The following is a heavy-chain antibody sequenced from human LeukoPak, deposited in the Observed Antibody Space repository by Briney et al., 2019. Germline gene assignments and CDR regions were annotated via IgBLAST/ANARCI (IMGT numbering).Heavy chain of an antibody. J-gene: IGHJ4*02. Sequence: PSETLSLTCAVYGGSFSGYYWSWIRQPPGKGLEWIGEINHSGSTNYNPSLKSRVTISVDTSKNQFSLKLSSVTAADTAVYYCARGRSSGYYHSRPSYFDYWGQGTLVTVSS. CDR2: INHSGST. CDR1: GGSFSGYY. D-gene: IGHD3-22*01. V-gene: IGHV4-34*01. CDR3: ARGRSSGYYHSRPSYFDY.